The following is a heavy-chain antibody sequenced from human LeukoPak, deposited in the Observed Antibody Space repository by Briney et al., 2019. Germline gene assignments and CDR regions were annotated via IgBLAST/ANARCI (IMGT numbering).Heavy chain of an antibody. CDR3: ARTTVVSRGPKDY. CDR2: ISPSGGST. V-gene: IGHV1-46*01. J-gene: IGHJ4*02. D-gene: IGHD4-23*01. Sequence: GASVKVSCKAFGYTFTSNYMHWVRQAPGQGPEWMGVISPSGGSTTYAQKFQGRVTLTRDMSTSTDYLELSSLRSEDTAVYYCARTTVVSRGPKDYWGQGTLVTVSS. CDR1: GYTFTSNY.